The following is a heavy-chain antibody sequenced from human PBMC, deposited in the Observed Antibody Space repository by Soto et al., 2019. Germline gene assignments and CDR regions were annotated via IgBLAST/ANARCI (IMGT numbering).Heavy chain of an antibody. V-gene: IGHV4-39*01. CDR3: ARHRGYYDILTGYYTELNFDY. D-gene: IGHD3-9*01. CDR1: GGSISSSSYY. CDR2: IYYSGST. Sequence: PSETLSLTCTVSGGSISSSSYYWGWIRQPPGKGLEWIGSIYYSGSTYHNPSLKGRVTISVDTSKNQFSLKLSSVTAADTAVYYCARHRGYYDILTGYYTELNFDYWGQGTLVTVSS. J-gene: IGHJ4*02.